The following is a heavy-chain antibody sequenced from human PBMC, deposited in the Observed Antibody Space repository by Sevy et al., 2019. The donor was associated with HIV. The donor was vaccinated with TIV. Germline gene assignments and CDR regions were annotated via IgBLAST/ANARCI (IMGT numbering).Heavy chain of an antibody. CDR3: ARAGPIAAAGKRNWFDP. CDR2: INPNSGGT. V-gene: IGHV1-2*02. CDR1: GYTFTGYY. Sequence: ASVKVSCKASGYTFTGYYMHWVRQAPGQGLEWMGWINPNSGGTNYAQKFQGRVTMTRDTSISTAYMELSRLRSDDTAVYYCARAGPIAAAGKRNWFDPWGQRTLVTVSS. D-gene: IGHD6-13*01. J-gene: IGHJ5*02.